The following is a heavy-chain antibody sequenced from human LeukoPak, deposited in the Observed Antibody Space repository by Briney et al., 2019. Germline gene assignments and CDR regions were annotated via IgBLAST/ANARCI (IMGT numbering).Heavy chain of an antibody. Sequence: PGGSLRLSCAASGFTFSSYAMSWVRQAPGKGLEWVSAISGSGGSTYYAGSVKGRFTISRDNSKNTLYLQMNSLRAEDTAVYYCAKDPSGGYNWNYYWGQGTLVTVSS. J-gene: IGHJ4*02. CDR1: GFTFSSYA. D-gene: IGHD1-7*01. CDR2: ISGSGGST. CDR3: AKDPSGGYNWNYY. V-gene: IGHV3-23*01.